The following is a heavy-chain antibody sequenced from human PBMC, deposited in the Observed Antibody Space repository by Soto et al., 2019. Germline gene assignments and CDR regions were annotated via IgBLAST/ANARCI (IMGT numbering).Heavy chain of an antibody. V-gene: IGHV4-59*01. CDR3: ARGPKTVVINPSWFDP. CDR2: IYYSGST. D-gene: IGHD3-22*01. Sequence: QVQLQESGPGLVKPSETLSLTCTVSGGSISSYYWSWIRQPPGKGLEWIGYIYYSGSTNYNPSLKSRVTLSVYTSKNQFSLKLSSVTAADTAVYYCARGPKTVVINPSWFDPWGQGTLVTVSS. CDR1: GGSISSYY. J-gene: IGHJ5*02.